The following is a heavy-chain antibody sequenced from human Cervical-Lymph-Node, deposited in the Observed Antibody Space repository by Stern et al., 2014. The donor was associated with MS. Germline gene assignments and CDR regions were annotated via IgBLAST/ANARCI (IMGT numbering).Heavy chain of an antibody. CDR2: INSSGGT. D-gene: IGHD1-1*01. CDR3: ARERKVERSARLLVSFDV. Sequence: QVQLQQWGAGLLRPSETLSLTCAVHGASFSDNHCSWIRQTPGKGLEWIGEINSSGGTHYNPSLMSRATLSVAPSRNQFSLKLSSLTAADTAMYYCARERKVERSARLLVSFDVWGQGTLVTVSS. CDR1: GASFSDNH. V-gene: IGHV4-34*01. J-gene: IGHJ3*01.